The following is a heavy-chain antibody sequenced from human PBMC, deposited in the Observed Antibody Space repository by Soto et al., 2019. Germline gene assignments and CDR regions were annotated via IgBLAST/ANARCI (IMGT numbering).Heavy chain of an antibody. CDR3: ATLRALRKMGRGVMSFWFDF. J-gene: IGHJ5*01. Sequence: ASVKVSCKTSGYTINNLSVHWVRQAPGKGLEWMGGFDPEDGETIYAQKFQGRVTMTEDTSTDTAYMELSSLRSEDTAVYYCATLRALRKMGRGVMSFWFDFWGQGTWVTV. CDR1: GYTINNLS. CDR2: FDPEDGET. D-gene: IGHD3-10*01. V-gene: IGHV1-24*01.